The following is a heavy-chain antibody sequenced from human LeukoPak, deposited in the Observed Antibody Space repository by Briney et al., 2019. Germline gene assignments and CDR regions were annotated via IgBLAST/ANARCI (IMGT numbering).Heavy chain of an antibody. Sequence: ASVKVSCKASGYTFTSYGISWVRQAPGQGLEWMGWIGAYNGNTNYAQKLQGRVTMTTDTSTSTAYMELRSLRSDDTAVYYCARGLVGSGSYSYYFDYWGQGTLVTVSS. CDR3: ARGLVGSGSYSYYFDY. CDR1: GYTFTSYG. D-gene: IGHD3-10*01. V-gene: IGHV1-18*01. J-gene: IGHJ4*02. CDR2: IGAYNGNT.